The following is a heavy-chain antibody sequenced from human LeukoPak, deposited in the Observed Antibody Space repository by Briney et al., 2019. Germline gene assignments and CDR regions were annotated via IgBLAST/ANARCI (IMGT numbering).Heavy chain of an antibody. CDR1: GGSISTYY. J-gene: IGHJ4*02. Sequence: SETLSLTCTVSGGSISTYYWSWIRQPPGKGLEWIGYIRYSGSANYNPSLRSRVTISIDTSKNQNSLKLSSVTAADTAGSNGARLVYDSRGYYFHYWGQGTLVSVS. CDR2: IRYSGSA. V-gene: IGHV4-59*12. CDR3: ARLVYDSRGYYFHY. D-gene: IGHD3-22*01.